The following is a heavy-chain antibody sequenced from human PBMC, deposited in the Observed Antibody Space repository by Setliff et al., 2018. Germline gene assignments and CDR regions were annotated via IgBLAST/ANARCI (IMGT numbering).Heavy chain of an antibody. Sequence: LRLSCVTSGFTFSTYWMHWVRQAPGQGLVRVARISTDGSSITYADSVKGRFTISRDNARNTLYLQMNSLTAEDTAVYYCARVGSKPQLGWFDPWGQGTLVTVS. J-gene: IGHJ5*02. CDR1: GFTFSTYW. CDR2: ISTDGSSI. D-gene: IGHD1-26*01. V-gene: IGHV3-74*03. CDR3: ARVGSKPQLGWFDP.